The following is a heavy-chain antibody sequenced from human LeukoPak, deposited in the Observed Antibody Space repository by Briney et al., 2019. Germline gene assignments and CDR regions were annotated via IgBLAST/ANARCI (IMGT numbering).Heavy chain of an antibody. CDR3: ARASSYDFWSGYYMYNWFDP. CDR1: GGSISSYY. D-gene: IGHD3-3*01. Sequence: SETLSLTCTVSGGSISSYYWSWIRQPPGKGLEWIGYIYYSGSTNYNPSLKSRVTISVDTSKNQFSLKLSSVTAADTAVYYCARASSYDFWSGYYMYNWFDPWGQGTLVTVSS. J-gene: IGHJ5*02. CDR2: IYYSGST. V-gene: IGHV4-59*12.